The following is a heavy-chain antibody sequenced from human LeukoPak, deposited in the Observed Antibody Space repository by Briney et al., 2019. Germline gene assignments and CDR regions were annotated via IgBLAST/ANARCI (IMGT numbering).Heavy chain of an antibody. CDR1: GFTVSTYN. CDR2: ISGSSGAK. CDR3: AGAFDY. Sequence: GGSLRLSCAVSGFTVSTYNMNWVRQAPGKGLEWLAYISGSSGAKYYADSVKGRFTISTDNAKNALYLEMNSLRDDDTAVYYCAGAFDYWGQGTLVTVSS. V-gene: IGHV3-48*02. J-gene: IGHJ4*02.